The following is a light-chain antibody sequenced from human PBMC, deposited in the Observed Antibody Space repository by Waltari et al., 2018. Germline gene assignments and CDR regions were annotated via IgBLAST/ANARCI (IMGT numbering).Light chain of an antibody. Sequence: QSALTQPASVSGSPGQSITIPCPGTSSDIGSQKQVYWYQQHPGKAHILMIFEVTNRPSGVSNRFSGSKSGNTASLTISGLQAEDEADYYCSSYTTSRTWVFGGGTKLTVL. CDR2: EVT. CDR1: SSDIGSQKQ. J-gene: IGLJ3*02. CDR3: SSYTTSRTWV. V-gene: IGLV2-14*03.